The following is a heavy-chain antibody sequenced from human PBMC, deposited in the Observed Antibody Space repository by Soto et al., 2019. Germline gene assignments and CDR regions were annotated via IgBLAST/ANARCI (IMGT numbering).Heavy chain of an antibody. CDR2: IYSGGST. D-gene: IGHD5-12*01. Sequence: PGGSLRLSCAASGFTVSSYYMSWVRQAPGKGLEWVSVIYSGGSTYYADSVKGRFTISRDNSKNTLYLQMNSLRAEDTAVYYCARGRRDGYKNYFDYWGQGTLVTVSS. CDR3: ARGRRDGYKNYFDY. CDR1: GFTVSSYY. J-gene: IGHJ4*02. V-gene: IGHV3-53*01.